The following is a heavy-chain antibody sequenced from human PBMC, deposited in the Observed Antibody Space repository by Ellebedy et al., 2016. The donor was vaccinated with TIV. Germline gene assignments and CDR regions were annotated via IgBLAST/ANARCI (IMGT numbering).Heavy chain of an antibody. CDR2: MYYSGST. CDR3: ARALTTFDYYGMDV. V-gene: IGHV4-59*01. J-gene: IGHJ6*02. Sequence: GSLRLXXTVSGDSISNYNWNWVRQPPGKGLEWIGSMYYSGSTNYNPSLKSRVTISVDMSKNQFSLQLNSVTAADTAVYYCARALTTFDYYGMDVWGQGTTVTVSS. D-gene: IGHD4-17*01. CDR1: GDSISNYN.